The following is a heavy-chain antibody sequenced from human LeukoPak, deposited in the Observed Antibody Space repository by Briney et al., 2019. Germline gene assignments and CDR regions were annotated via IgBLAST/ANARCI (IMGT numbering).Heavy chain of an antibody. CDR1: GGSFSGYY. CDR3: ARGGGDGSPFFDY. V-gene: IGHV4-34*01. D-gene: IGHD5-24*01. CDR2: INHSGST. J-gene: IGHJ4*02. Sequence: SETLSLTCAVYGGSFSGYYWSWIRQPPGKGLEWIGEINHSGSTNYNPSLKSRVTISVDTSKNQFSLKLSSVTAADTAVYYCARGGGDGSPFFDYWGQGTLVTVSS.